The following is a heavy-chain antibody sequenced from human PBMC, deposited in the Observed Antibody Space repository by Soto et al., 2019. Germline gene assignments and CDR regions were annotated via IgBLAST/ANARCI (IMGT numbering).Heavy chain of an antibody. CDR3: VRYSSSSDAFDI. CDR1: GFTFSSYG. Sequence: QVQLVESGGGVVQPGRSLRLSCAASGFTFSSYGMHWVRQAPGKGLEWVAVISYDGSNKYYADSVKGRFTISRDNSKNTLYLQMNSLRAEDTAVYYCVRYSSSSDAFDIWGQGTMVTVSS. D-gene: IGHD6-13*01. CDR2: ISYDGSNK. J-gene: IGHJ3*02. V-gene: IGHV3-30*03.